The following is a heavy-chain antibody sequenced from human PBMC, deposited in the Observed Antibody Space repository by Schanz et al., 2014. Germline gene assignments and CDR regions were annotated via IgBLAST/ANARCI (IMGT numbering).Heavy chain of an antibody. CDR1: GGSIRSYF. CDR2: IYYSGSS. CDR3: ARDTTWRLDL. V-gene: IGHV4-4*08. J-gene: IGHJ2*01. Sequence: QVQLQESGPGLLKPSETLSLTCTVSGGSIRSYFWSWIRQPPGKGLEWIGYIYYSGSSDYNPSLKSRVTIPRDTSKNQFPLTLTSLTAADTAVYYCARDTTWRLDLWGRGTLVTVSS. D-gene: IGHD1-1*01.